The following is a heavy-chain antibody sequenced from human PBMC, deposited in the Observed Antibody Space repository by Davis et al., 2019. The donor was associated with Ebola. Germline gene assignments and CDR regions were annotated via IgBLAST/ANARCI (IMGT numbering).Heavy chain of an antibody. J-gene: IGHJ3*01. Sequence: GESLKISCAGSGFTSSRYGMHWVRQSPGKGLEWVAVITYPGSRSCQNYADSVRGRFTSSRDNAKNSLYLQMNSLRVEDTAIYYCAKDTSNVWFDVWGQGTMVTVSS. CDR1: GFTSSRYG. CDR2: ITYPGSRSCQ. D-gene: IGHD6-19*01. CDR3: AKDTSNVWFDV. V-gene: IGHV3-30*18.